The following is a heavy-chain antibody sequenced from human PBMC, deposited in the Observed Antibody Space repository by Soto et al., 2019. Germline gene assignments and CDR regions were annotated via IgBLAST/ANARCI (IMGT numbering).Heavy chain of an antibody. V-gene: IGHV3-74*01. CDR2: INSDGSST. CDR1: GFTFSSYW. D-gene: IGHD4-17*01. J-gene: IGHJ4*02. CDR3: ATNGDSNTFDY. Sequence: GGSLRLSCAASGFTFSSYWMHWVRQAPGKGLVWVSRINSDGSSTSYADSVKGRFTISRDNAKNSLYLQMNSLRAEDTAVYYCATNGDSNTFDYWGQGTLVTVSS.